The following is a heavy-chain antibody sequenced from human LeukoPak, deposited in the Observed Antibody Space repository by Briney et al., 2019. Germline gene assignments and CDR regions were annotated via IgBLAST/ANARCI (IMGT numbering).Heavy chain of an antibody. Sequence: GGSLRLSCAASGFSFDDYGMSWVRQAPGKGLEWVANIKQDGSEKYYVDSVKGRFTISRDNAKNSLYPQMNSLRAEDTAVYYCARDCGYYPYYYYGMDVWGQGTTVTVSS. CDR3: ARDCGYYPYYYYGMDV. J-gene: IGHJ6*02. CDR1: GFSFDDYG. D-gene: IGHD1-26*01. V-gene: IGHV3-7*01. CDR2: IKQDGSEK.